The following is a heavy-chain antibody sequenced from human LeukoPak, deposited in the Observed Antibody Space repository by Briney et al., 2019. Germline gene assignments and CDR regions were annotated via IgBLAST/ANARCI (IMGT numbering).Heavy chain of an antibody. CDR2: ISSSSSYI. D-gene: IGHD4-23*01. CDR3: AREGSNSRTPDF. CDR1: GFTFSSYS. J-gene: IGHJ4*02. Sequence: PGGSLRLSCAASGFTFSSYSMNWVRQAPGKGLEWVSSISSSSSYIYYADSVKGRFTMSRDNSKNALFLQLNSLRAEDTAVYYCAREGSNSRTPDFWGQGTLVTVPT. V-gene: IGHV3-21*01.